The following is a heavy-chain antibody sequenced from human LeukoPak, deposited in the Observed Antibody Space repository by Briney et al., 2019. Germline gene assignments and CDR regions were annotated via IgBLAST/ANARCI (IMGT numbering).Heavy chain of an antibody. CDR1: GGSIISGDYH. V-gene: IGHV4-39*07. J-gene: IGHJ5*02. CDR2: ISYSGNT. CDR3: ARSKYDYVWGSYRPKWFDP. Sequence: SETLSLTCTVSGGSIISGDYHWGWVRQPPGKGLEWIGTISYSGNTDYNPSLKSRVNLSVDTSKNQFSLKLTSVTAADTAIYYCARSKYDYVWGSYRPKWFDPWGQGTLVTVSS. D-gene: IGHD3-16*02.